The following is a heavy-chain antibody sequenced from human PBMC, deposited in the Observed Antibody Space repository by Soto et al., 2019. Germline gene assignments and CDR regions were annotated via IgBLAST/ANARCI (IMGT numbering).Heavy chain of an antibody. J-gene: IGHJ6*02. V-gene: IGHV1-3*01. CDR1: GYTFTSYA. D-gene: IGHD6-6*01. CDR2: INAGNGNT. Sequence: ASVKVSCKASGYTFTSYAMHWVCQAPGQRLEWMGWINAGNGNTKYSQKFQGRVTITRDTSASTAYMELSSLRSEDTAVYYCARDGSSSGPYYYYGMDVWGQGTTVTVSS. CDR3: ARDGSSSGPYYYYGMDV.